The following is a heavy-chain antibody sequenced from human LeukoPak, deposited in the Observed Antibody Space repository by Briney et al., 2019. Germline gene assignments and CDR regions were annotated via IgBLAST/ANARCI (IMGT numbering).Heavy chain of an antibody. J-gene: IGHJ5*02. Sequence: GESLKISCKGSGYSFTSYWIGWVRQMPGKGLEWMGIIYPGDSDTRYSPSFQGQVTISADKSISTAYLQWSSLKASDTAMYYCARLLGYYYGSGSYYWFDPWGQGTLVTVSS. CDR2: IYPGDSDT. CDR1: GYSFTSYW. D-gene: IGHD3-10*01. CDR3: ARLLGYYYGSGSYYWFDP. V-gene: IGHV5-51*01.